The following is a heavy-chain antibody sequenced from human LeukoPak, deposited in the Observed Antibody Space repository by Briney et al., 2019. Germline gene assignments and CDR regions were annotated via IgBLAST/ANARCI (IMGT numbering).Heavy chain of an antibody. Sequence: KASETLSLTCTVSGGSISSYYWSWIRQPAGKGLEWIGRIYTSGSTNYNPSLKSRVTMSVDTSKNQFSLKLSSVTAADTAVYYCARDGPLYCGGDCFPDYWGQGTLVTVSS. D-gene: IGHD2-21*02. J-gene: IGHJ4*02. CDR3: ARDGPLYCGGDCFPDY. CDR1: GGSISSYY. CDR2: IYTSGST. V-gene: IGHV4-4*07.